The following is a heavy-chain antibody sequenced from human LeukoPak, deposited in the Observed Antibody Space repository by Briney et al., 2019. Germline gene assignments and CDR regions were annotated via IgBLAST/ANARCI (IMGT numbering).Heavy chain of an antibody. V-gene: IGHV4-30-4*08. CDR1: GGSLSSGDYY. J-gene: IGHJ4*02. Sequence: SQTLSLTCTLSGGSLSSGDYYWSWIRLPPGEGLEWIGYLYYSGSSYYNPPLKGGVTISVNTSKNHFSLKLSSVTTADTLLFYCAKESAGVAASDFDYWGQGTLVTVST. D-gene: IGHD6-13*01. CDR2: LYYSGSS. CDR3: AKESAGVAASDFDY.